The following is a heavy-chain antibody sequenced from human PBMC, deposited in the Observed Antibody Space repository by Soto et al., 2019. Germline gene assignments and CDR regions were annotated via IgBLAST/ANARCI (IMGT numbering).Heavy chain of an antibody. D-gene: IGHD3-22*01. CDR2: IIPIFGTA. CDR1: GGTFSSYA. CDR3: ASHVYYYDSSGLFDY. J-gene: IGHJ4*02. V-gene: IGHV1-69*13. Sequence: ASVKVSCKASGGTFSSYAISWVRQAPGQGLEWMGGIIPIFGTANYAQKFQGRVTITADESTSTAYMELSSLRSEDTAVYYCASHVYYYDSSGLFDYWGQGTLVTVSS.